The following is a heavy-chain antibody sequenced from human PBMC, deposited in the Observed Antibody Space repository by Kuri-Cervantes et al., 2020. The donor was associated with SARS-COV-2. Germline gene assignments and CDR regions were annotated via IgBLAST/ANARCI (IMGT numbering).Heavy chain of an antibody. D-gene: IGHD6-13*01. Sequence: ESLKISCTVSGASISSSTYYWGWIRQSPGKGLEWLGSIYYSGSTYYNPSLKSRVTISVDTSKNQFSLKLSSVTAADTAVYYCARHANSSSWYGYYYYYGMDVWGQGTTVTVSS. CDR3: ARHANSSSWYGYYYYYGMDV. CDR1: GASISSSTYY. CDR2: IYYSGST. J-gene: IGHJ6*02. V-gene: IGHV4-39*01.